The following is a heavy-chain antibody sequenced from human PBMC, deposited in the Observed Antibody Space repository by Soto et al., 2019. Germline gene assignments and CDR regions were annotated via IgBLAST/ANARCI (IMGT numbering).Heavy chain of an antibody. Sequence: SETLSLRGHVSGCSISKFYWAWIRKTAGNGLEWMGRVYATGTTDYNPSLRSRVAMSVDISKKTFSLRLRSVTGADSGVYYCVRDGSKSLRDWFDPWGQGILVTV. CDR3: VRDGSKSLRDWFDP. CDR1: GCSISKFY. V-gene: IGHV4-4*07. CDR2: VYATGTT. J-gene: IGHJ5*02.